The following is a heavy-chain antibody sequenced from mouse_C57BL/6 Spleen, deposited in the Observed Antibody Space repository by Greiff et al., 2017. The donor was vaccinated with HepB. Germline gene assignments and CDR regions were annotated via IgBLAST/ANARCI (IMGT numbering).Heavy chain of an antibody. V-gene: IGHV1-15*01. CDR1: GYTFTDYE. D-gene: IGHD2-3*01. CDR2: IDPETGGT. CDR3: TRFGPMGYAMDY. Sequence: VKLMESGAELVRPGASVTLSCKASGYTFTDYEMHWVKQTPVHGLEWIGAIDPETGGTAYNQKFKGKAILTADKSSSTAYMELRSLTSEDSAVYYCTRFGPMGYAMDYWGQGTSVTVSS. J-gene: IGHJ4*01.